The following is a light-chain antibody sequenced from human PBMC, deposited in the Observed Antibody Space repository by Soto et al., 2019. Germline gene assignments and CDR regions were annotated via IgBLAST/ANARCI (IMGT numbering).Light chain of an antibody. Sequence: IVMTQSPDSLAVSLGERATINCKSSQSVLSTSNNKNFLAWFQQKPGQPPKPLIYWASSRESGVPDRFSGSGSGTDFTLTISSLQAEDGAFYYCKQYYNAPIPFGQGTRLEI. CDR3: KQYYNAPIP. CDR2: WAS. J-gene: IGKJ5*01. CDR1: QSVLSTSNNKNF. V-gene: IGKV4-1*01.